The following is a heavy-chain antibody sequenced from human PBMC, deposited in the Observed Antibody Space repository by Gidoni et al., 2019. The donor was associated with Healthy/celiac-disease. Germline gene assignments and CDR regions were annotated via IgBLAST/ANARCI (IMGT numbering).Heavy chain of an antibody. J-gene: IGHJ6*02. CDR3: AKDALTIAVAGSYYYYGMDV. V-gene: IGHV3-23*01. CDR1: GFTFSSYA. Sequence: EVQLLESGGGLVQPGGSLRLSCAASGFTFSSYAMSWVRQAPGKGLEWVSAISGSGGSTYYADSVKGRFTISRDNSKNTLYLQMNSLRAEDTAVYYCAKDALTIAVAGSYYYYGMDVWGQGTTVTVSS. D-gene: IGHD6-19*01. CDR2: ISGSGGST.